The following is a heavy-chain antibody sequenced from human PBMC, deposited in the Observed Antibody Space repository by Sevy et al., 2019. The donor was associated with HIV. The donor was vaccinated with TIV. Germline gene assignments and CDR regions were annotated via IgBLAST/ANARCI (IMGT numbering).Heavy chain of an antibody. CDR1: GFTFSRYW. D-gene: IGHD4-17*01. CDR3: ARDYGDY. V-gene: IGHV3-7*01. CDR2: IKQDGSEK. J-gene: IGHJ4*02. Sequence: GGSLRLSCAASGFTFSRYWMSWVRQAPGKGLEWVANIKQDGSEKYYVDSAKGRFTISRDNAKNSLYLQMNSRRAEDTAVYYCARDYGDYWGQGTLVTVSS.